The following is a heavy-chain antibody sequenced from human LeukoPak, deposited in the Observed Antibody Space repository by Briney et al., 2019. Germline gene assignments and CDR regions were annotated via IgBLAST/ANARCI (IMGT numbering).Heavy chain of an antibody. CDR2: IYYSGST. D-gene: IGHD6-13*01. CDR1: GGSISSSSYS. J-gene: IGHJ4*02. CDR3: ARGIAAGNY. V-gene: IGHV4-39*01. Sequence: PSETLSLTCTVSGGSISSSSYSWGWIRQPPGKGLEWIGSIYYSGSTYYNPSLKSRVTISVDTSKNQFSLKLSSVTAADTAVYYCARGIAAGNYWGQGTLVTVSS.